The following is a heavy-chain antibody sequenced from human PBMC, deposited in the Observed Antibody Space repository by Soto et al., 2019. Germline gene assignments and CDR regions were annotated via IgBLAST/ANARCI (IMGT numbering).Heavy chain of an antibody. D-gene: IGHD3-3*01. V-gene: IGHV4-59*01. CDR2: IYYSGST. Sequence: SETLSLTCTVSGGSISSYYWSWIRQPPGKGLEWIGYIYYSGSTNYNPSLKSRVTISVDTSKNQFSLKLSSVTAADTAVYYCARVAWSGYRFDPWGQGTLVTISS. J-gene: IGHJ5*02. CDR3: ARVAWSGYRFDP. CDR1: GGSISSYY.